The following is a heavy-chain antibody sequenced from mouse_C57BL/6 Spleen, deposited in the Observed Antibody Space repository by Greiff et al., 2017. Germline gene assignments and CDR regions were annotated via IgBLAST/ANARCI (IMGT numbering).Heavy chain of an antibody. D-gene: IGHD2-4*01. CDR1: GFTFSDFY. V-gene: IGHV7-1*01. CDR3: ARDYDYDDWYFDV. J-gene: IGHJ1*03. CDR2: SRNKANDYTT. Sequence: EVQLVESGGGLVQSGRSLRLSCATSGFTFSDFYMEWVRQAPGKGLEWIAASRNKANDYTTEYSASVKGRFIVSRDTSQSILYLQMNALRAEDTAIYYCARDYDYDDWYFDVWGTGTTVTVSS.